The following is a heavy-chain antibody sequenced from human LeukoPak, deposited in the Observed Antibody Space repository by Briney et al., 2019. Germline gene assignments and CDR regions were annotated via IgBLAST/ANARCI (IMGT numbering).Heavy chain of an antibody. CDR2: ICYSGST. J-gene: IGHJ4*02. CDR1: GGSIRTYY. D-gene: IGHD1-1*01. CDR3: ARGTVQMGMGERYFDN. Sequence: AETLSLTCTLSGGSIRTYYWSWIRQPPGRGLEWMGYICYSGSTNYNPSLKSRITMSVDTFRNQFSLSLSSVTAADTAVYYCARGTVQMGMGERYFDNWGQGTLVTVSP. V-gene: IGHV4-59*01.